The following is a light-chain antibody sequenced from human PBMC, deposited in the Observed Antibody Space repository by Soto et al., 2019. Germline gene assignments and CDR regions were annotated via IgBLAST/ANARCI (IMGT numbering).Light chain of an antibody. V-gene: IGKV3-20*01. J-gene: IGKJ1*01. CDR1: QSVTANY. CDR3: LQYGVPLWT. Sequence: EIASTQSPGTLSLSPGERATLSCRASQSVTANYLAWYQQRPGQAPRLLIYAASIGATGVPDRFSGSGSGTDFTLTISRLEPEDFAVYYCLQYGVPLWTFGQGTTVEIK. CDR2: AAS.